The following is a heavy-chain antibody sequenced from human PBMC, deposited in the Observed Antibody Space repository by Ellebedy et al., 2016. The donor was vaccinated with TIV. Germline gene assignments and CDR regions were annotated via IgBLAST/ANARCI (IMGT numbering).Heavy chain of an antibody. J-gene: IGHJ4*02. V-gene: IGHV3-66*01. CDR1: GFTVSSTY. Sequence: PGGSLRLSCAASGFTVSSTYMTWVRQAPGKGLELVSITYTAGNTYYADSVKGRFSISRDNSKNTVYLQMNSLRAEDTAVYNCARDADTSSHYSIFDQWGQGTLVTVSS. CDR2: TYTAGNT. D-gene: IGHD3-22*01. CDR3: ARDADTSSHYSIFDQ.